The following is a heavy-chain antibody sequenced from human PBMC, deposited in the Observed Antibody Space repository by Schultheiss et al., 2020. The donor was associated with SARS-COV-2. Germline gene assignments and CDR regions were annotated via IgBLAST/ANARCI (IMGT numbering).Heavy chain of an antibody. CDR1: GFTFDDYA. J-gene: IGHJ1*01. CDR3: ARGGEQPII. Sequence: GGSLRLSCAASGFTFDDYAMHWVRQAPGKGLEWVSGISWNSGSIGYADSVKGRFTISRDNVKKSLYLQMNSLRDDDTAVYYCARGGEQPIIWGQGTLVTVSS. CDR2: ISWNSGSI. D-gene: IGHD3-10*01. V-gene: IGHV3-9*01.